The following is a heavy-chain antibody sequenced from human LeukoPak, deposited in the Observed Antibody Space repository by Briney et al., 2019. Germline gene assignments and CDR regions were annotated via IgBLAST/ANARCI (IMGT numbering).Heavy chain of an antibody. J-gene: IGHJ3*02. V-gene: IGHV1-69*13. CDR2: IIPIFGTA. CDR3: ASRIGDPDAFDI. Sequence: SVKVSCKASGGTFSSYASSWVRQAPGQGLEWMGGIIPIFGTANYAQKFQGRVTITADESTSTAYMELSSLRSEDTAVYYCASRIGDPDAFDIWGQGTMVTVSS. D-gene: IGHD2/OR15-2a*01. CDR1: GGTFSSYA.